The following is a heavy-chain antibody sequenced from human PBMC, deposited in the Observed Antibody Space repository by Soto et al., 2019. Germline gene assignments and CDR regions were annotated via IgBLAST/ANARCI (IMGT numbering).Heavy chain of an antibody. J-gene: IGHJ4*02. V-gene: IGHV3-73*01. D-gene: IGHD5-12*01. CDR2: IRSKANSYAT. CDR3: IRGYSGYDGGYFDY. Sequence: GGSPRLSCEGSGFTFSGFAMEWVRQASGKGLEWVGRIRSKANSYATAYAASVKGRFTISRDDSKNTAFLQMNSLKTEDTAVYYCIRGYSGYDGGYFDYWGQGTLVTVSS. CDR1: GFTFSGFA.